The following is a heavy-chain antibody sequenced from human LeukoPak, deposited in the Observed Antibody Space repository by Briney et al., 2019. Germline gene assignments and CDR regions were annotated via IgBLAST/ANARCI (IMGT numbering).Heavy chain of an antibody. CDR1: GFTFSAYW. CDR3: ARATCTGGSCYYA. D-gene: IGHD2-15*01. Sequence: GGSLRLSCAASGFTFSAYWMNWVRQSPGRGLEWVASIKKDGSEKYYVDSVKGRFTISRDNAKNSLYLRMSNLRTEDTATYYCARATCTGGSCYYAWGRGTLVTVSA. V-gene: IGHV3-7*01. CDR2: IKKDGSEK. J-gene: IGHJ5*02.